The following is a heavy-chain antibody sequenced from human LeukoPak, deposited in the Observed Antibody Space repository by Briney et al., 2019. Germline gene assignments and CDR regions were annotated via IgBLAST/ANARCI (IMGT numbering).Heavy chain of an antibody. CDR2: INHSGST. CDR1: GGSLSDYY. Sequence: SETLSLTCAVYGGSLSDYYWSWIRQPPGKGLEWIGEINHSGSTNYNPSLKSRVTISVDTSKNQFSLKLSSVTAADTAVYYCARGGGYCSSTSCYTGEYYYYYYGMDVWGQGTTVTVSS. CDR3: ARGGGYCSSTSCYTGEYYYYYYGMDV. J-gene: IGHJ6*02. V-gene: IGHV4-34*01. D-gene: IGHD2-2*02.